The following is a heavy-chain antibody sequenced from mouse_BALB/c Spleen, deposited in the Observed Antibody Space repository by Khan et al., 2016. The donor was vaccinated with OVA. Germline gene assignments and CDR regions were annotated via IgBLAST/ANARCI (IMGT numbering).Heavy chain of an antibody. CDR1: GYSITSDYA. D-gene: IGHD3-3*01. Sequence: VQLKESGPGLVKPSQSLSLTCTVSGYSITSDYAWNWIRQFPGNKLEWVGYITYSGSTSYTPSLKSRISITRAPSKKQFFLHLNSVTTEDTATYYCTRGRAYWGQGNLVTVSA. CDR3: TRGRAY. V-gene: IGHV3-2*02. CDR2: ITYSGST. J-gene: IGHJ3*01.